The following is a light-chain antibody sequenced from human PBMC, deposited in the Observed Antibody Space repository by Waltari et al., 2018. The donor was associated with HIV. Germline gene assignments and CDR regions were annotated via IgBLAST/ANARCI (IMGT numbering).Light chain of an antibody. CDR3: SAYAGPNNVGV. V-gene: IGLV2-8*01. CDR2: EVT. Sequence: QSVLTQPPSASGSPGQSVTISCTGTNSDIGTYNYVAWYQPHPHEAPKLVIYEVTKRPSGVPDRFSGAKSGNTASLTVSGLQAEDEADYYCSAYAGPNNVGVVGGGTKLTVL. J-gene: IGLJ2*01. CDR1: NSDIGTYNY.